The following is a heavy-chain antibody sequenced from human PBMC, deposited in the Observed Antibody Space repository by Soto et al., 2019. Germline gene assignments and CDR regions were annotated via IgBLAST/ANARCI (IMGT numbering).Heavy chain of an antibody. D-gene: IGHD3-9*01. Sequence: SETLSLTXTVSGGSISSYYWSWIRQPPGKGLEWIGYIYYSGSTNYNPSLKSRVTISVDTSKNQFSLKLSSVTAADTAVYYCARDSARPNLRYFDWSPYFDYWGQGTLVTVSS. CDR2: IYYSGST. V-gene: IGHV4-59*01. J-gene: IGHJ4*02. CDR3: ARDSARPNLRYFDWSPYFDY. CDR1: GGSISSYY.